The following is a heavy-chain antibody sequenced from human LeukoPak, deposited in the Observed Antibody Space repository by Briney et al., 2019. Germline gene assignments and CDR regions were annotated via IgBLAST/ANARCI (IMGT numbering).Heavy chain of an antibody. Sequence: ASVKVSCKASGYTFTGYYMHWVRQAPGQGLEWMGWINPNSGGTNYAQKFQGRVTMTRATSISTAYMELSRLRSDDTAVYYCVRARSAYDYPFDYWGQGTLVTVSS. CDR3: VRARSAYDYPFDY. V-gene: IGHV1-2*02. J-gene: IGHJ4*02. D-gene: IGHD5-12*01. CDR2: INPNSGGT. CDR1: GYTFTGYY.